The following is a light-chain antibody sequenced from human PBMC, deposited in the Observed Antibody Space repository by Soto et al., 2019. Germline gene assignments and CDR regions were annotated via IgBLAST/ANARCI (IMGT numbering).Light chain of an antibody. CDR2: AAS. CDR3: QQYGESSYA. V-gene: IGKV1-39*01. Sequence: DIQMTQSPSSLSASVGDRVTITCRASQSISSYLNWYQQKPGKAPKLLIYAASSLQSGVPSRFSGSGSGTDFTLTINRLEPEDFAVYYCQQYGESSYAFGQGTKLQIK. CDR1: QSISSY. J-gene: IGKJ2*01.